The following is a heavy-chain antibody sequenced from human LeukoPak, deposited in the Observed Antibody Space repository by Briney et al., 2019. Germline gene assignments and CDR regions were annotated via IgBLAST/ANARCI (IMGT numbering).Heavy chain of an antibody. CDR3: AKDAQRGFDYSNSLQH. J-gene: IGHJ1*01. V-gene: IGHV3-33*06. D-gene: IGHD4-11*01. CDR2: IWNDGSDK. Sequence: GGSLRLSCAASKFTFSHYAMRWVRQAPGKGLEWVAVIWNDGSDKYYADSVKGRFTVSRDNSRNTLYLQMYSLRAEDTGVYYCAKDAQRGFDYSNSLQHWGPGTLVTVSS. CDR1: KFTFSHYA.